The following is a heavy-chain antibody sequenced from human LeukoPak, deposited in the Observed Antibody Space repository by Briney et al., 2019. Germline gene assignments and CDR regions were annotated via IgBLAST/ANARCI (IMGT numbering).Heavy chain of an antibody. CDR2: IYYSGST. V-gene: IGHV4-39*01. D-gene: IGHD5-12*01. CDR3: ARVRGYDKDNWFDP. J-gene: IGHJ5*02. Sequence: SETLSLTCTVSGGSISSSSYYWGWIRQPPGKGLEWIGSIYYSGSTYYNPPLKSRVTISVDTSKNQFSLKLSSVTAADTAVYYCARVRGYDKDNWFDPWGQGTLVTVSS. CDR1: GGSISSSSYY.